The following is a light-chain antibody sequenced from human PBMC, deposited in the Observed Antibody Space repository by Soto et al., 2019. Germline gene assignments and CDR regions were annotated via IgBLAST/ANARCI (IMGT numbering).Light chain of an antibody. J-gene: IGKJ2*01. CDR3: QQSYITPYT. V-gene: IGKV1-39*01. CDR2: AAS. CDR1: QSITVH. Sequence: DIQMTQSPSSLSASVRDTVTITCRASQSITVHLNWYQQKPGEVPKLLIYAASTLHSGVPSRVSGSGSETDFPLTIMSLQPEEVATYACQQSYITPYTFGQGTRLEIK.